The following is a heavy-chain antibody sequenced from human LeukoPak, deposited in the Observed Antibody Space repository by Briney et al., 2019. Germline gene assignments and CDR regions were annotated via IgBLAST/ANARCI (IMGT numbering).Heavy chain of an antibody. Sequence: RSQTLSLTCAISGDSVSSNNAAWNWIRQSPSRGLEWLGRTYYRSKWYNDYAVSVKSRITINPDTSKNQFSLQLNSVTPEDTAVYYCAREYSSSYPYYYYYGMDVWGQGTTVTVSS. CDR2: TYYRSKWYN. CDR1: GDSVSSNNAA. J-gene: IGHJ6*02. D-gene: IGHD6-13*01. V-gene: IGHV6-1*01. CDR3: AREYSSSYPYYYYYGMDV.